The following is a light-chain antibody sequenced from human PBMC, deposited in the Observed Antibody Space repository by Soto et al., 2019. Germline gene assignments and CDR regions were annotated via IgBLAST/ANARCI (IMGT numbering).Light chain of an antibody. CDR3: QQYDDWPPT. CDR1: QSIASN. CDR2: GAS. V-gene: IGKV3-15*01. J-gene: IGKJ4*01. Sequence: EIVMTQSPATLSVSPGESATLSCWASQSIASNLAWYQQKPGQGPRLLIYGASTGATGIPDRFSGSVSGADFTLTISSLQSEDSAVYYCQQYDDWPPTCGGGTKVEIK.